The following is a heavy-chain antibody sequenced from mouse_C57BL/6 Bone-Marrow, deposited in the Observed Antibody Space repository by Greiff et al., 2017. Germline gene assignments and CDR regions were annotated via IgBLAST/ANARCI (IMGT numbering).Heavy chain of an antibody. J-gene: IGHJ4*01. CDR2: IDPSDSET. Sequence: QVQLQQPGAELVRPGSSVKLSCKASGYTFTSYWMHWVKQRPIQGLEWIGNIDPSDSETHYNQKFKDKATLTVDKSSSTAYMQLSSLTSEDSAVYYCAIYDYDPYAMDYWGQGTSVTVSS. V-gene: IGHV1-52*01. CDR3: AIYDYDPYAMDY. D-gene: IGHD2-4*01. CDR1: GYTFTSYW.